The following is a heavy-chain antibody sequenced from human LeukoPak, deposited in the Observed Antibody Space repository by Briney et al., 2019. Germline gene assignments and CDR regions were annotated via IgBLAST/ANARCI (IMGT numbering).Heavy chain of an antibody. CDR2: ISYDGSNK. Sequence: SGGSLRLSCAASGFTFSSYGMHWVRQAPGKGLEWVAVISYDGSNKYYADSVKGRFTISRDNSKNTLYLQMNSLRAEDTAIYYCTRVGYIDEGIDYWGQGTLVTVSS. V-gene: IGHV3-30*03. D-gene: IGHD5-24*01. J-gene: IGHJ4*02. CDR3: TRVGYIDEGIDY. CDR1: GFTFSSYG.